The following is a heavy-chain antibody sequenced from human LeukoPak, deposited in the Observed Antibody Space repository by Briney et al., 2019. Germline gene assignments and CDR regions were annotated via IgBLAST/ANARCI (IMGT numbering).Heavy chain of an antibody. Sequence: SETLSLTCSVSGISINNKYWSWIRQSPGKGLEWIGYVFYDGSTKYNPSFESRVTISVDTSKNQFSLKLSSVTAADTAVYYCARGLVVRWATADWFDPWGQGTLVTVSS. CDR1: GISINNKY. J-gene: IGHJ5*02. D-gene: IGHD3-10*01. V-gene: IGHV4-59*08. CDR3: ARGLVVRWATADWFDP. CDR2: VFYDGST.